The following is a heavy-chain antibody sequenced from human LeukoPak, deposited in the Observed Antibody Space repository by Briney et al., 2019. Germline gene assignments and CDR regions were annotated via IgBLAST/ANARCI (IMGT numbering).Heavy chain of an antibody. J-gene: IGHJ4*02. CDR2: ISVSGGST. V-gene: IGHV3-23*01. Sequence: PGGSLRLSCAVSGFTFSSYALSWVRQAPGKGLEWVSTISVSGGSTFYADSVKGRFTISRDNSKNTLYLQMNSLRAEDTAVYYCARDRYGDYDFDYWGQGTLVTVSS. CDR1: GFTFSSYA. CDR3: ARDRYGDYDFDY. D-gene: IGHD4-17*01.